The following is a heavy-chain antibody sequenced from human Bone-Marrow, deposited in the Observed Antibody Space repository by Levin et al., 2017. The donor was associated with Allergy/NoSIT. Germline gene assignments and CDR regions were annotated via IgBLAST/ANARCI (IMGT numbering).Heavy chain of an antibody. CDR1: GSTFNIAW. J-gene: IGHJ3*01. V-gene: IGHV3-15*01. CDR2: IKSKGSGGTT. D-gene: IGHD2/OR15-2a*01. CDR3: TTIILPPPDDAFNV. Sequence: SCAASGSTFNIAWMTWVRQAPGEGLEWVARIKSKGSGGTTDYSASVKGRFTISRDDSKNALYLQMDSLRTEDTAVYYCTTIILPPPDDAFNVWGHGTMVTVSS.